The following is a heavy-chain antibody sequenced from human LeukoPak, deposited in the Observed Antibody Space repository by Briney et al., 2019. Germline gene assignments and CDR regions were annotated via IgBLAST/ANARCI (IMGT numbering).Heavy chain of an antibody. V-gene: IGHV3-23*01. D-gene: IGHD6-13*01. CDR2: VSDIGNST. CDR1: GFTFNDYA. Sequence: GGSLRLSCAASGFTFNDYAMSWVRQSPATGLEWVSAVSDIGNSTFYADALMGRFTISRDNSKNTLYLQMNSLRAEDTAVYYCAKAIAAAGSPDWFDPWGQGTLVTVSS. J-gene: IGHJ5*02. CDR3: AKAIAAAGSPDWFDP.